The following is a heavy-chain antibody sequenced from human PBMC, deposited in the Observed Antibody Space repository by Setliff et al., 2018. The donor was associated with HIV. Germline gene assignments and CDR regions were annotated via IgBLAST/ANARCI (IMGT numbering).Heavy chain of an antibody. D-gene: IGHD3-3*01. CDR1: GYSISSGYY. CDR2: IYSSGST. CDR3: ARGSGYYYSNFYMDV. Sequence: SETLSLTCAVSGYSISSGYYWGWIRQPPGKGLEWVGSIYSSGSTNYSPSLNSRVTMSVDTSKNQFSLRLSSVTAADTAVYYCARGSGYYYSNFYMDVWGKGTTVTVSS. V-gene: IGHV4-38-2*01. J-gene: IGHJ6*03.